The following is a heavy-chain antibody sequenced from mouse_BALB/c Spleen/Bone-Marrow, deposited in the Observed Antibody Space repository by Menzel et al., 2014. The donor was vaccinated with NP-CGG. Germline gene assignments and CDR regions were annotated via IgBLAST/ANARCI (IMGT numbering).Heavy chain of an antibody. CDR2: INPYNDGT. Sequence: EVKLMESGPELVKPGASVKMSCKASGYTFTSYVMHWVKQKPGQGLEWIGYINPYNDGTKYNEKFKGKATLTSDKSSSTPYMELSGLPSEDPGVYYCASHNWDYAMDYWGQGTSVTVSS. D-gene: IGHD4-1*02. CDR1: GYTFTSYV. V-gene: IGHV1-14*01. J-gene: IGHJ4*01. CDR3: ASHNWDYAMDY.